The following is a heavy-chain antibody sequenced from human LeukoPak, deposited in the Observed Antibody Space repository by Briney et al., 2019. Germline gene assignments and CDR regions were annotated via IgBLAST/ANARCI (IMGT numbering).Heavy chain of an antibody. V-gene: IGHV4-34*01. CDR3: ARSTELYSRCFDY. J-gene: IGHJ4*02. CDR2: INHSGST. CDR1: GGSFSGYY. Sequence: SETLSLTCAVYGGSFSGYYWSWIRQPPGKGLEWIGEINHSGSTNYNPSLKSRVTISVGTSKNQFSLKLSSVTAADTAVYYCARSTELYSRCFDYWGQGTLATVSS. D-gene: IGHD6-13*01.